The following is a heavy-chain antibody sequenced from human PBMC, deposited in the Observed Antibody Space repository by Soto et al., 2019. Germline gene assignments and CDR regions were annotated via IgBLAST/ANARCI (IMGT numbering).Heavy chain of an antibody. CDR2: IYYSGST. CDR3: ARMSMITFGGILKDSFDV. CDR1: GDSIRSYY. J-gene: IGHJ3*01. Sequence: QVQLQESGPGLVKPSEPLSLTCTVSGDSIRSYYWSWIRQPPGKGLEWIGYIYYSGSTNYNPSLNSRVTISVDTSKNQFSLKLSSVTAADTAVYYCARMSMITFGGILKDSFDVWGQGTMVTVSS. V-gene: IGHV4-59*08. D-gene: IGHD3-16*01.